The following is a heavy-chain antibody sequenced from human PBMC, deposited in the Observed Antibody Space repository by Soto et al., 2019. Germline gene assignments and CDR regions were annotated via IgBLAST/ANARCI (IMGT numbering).Heavy chain of an antibody. CDR1: GYTFSSYG. D-gene: IGHD2-8*01. CDR3: ARGAYCTSITCLFDSF. CDR2: ISAYNGDT. J-gene: IGHJ4*02. Sequence: QAQLVQSGAEVKKPGASVKVSCRASGYTFSSYGYAWVRQAPGQGLEWMGWISAYNGDTNYAQKFQDRVTLTTDTSTTTAYMELRNLGSDDTAVYYCARGAYCTSITCLFDSFWGLGTLVTVSS. V-gene: IGHV1-18*01.